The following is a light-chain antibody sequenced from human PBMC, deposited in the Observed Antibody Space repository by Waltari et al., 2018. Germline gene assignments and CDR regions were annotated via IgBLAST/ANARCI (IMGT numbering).Light chain of an antibody. CDR2: TEN. CDR3: AAWDDSLTGRV. CDR1: SSNIGSNY. J-gene: IGLJ3*02. Sequence: QSVLTQPSSASGTPGQRVTISCSGSSSNIGSNYVYWYQQLQGTAPKLLIHTENRVPSGVPERFSSSKAGSSASLAISGLRSDDEADYYCAAWDDSLTGRVFGGGTKLTVL. V-gene: IGLV1-47*01.